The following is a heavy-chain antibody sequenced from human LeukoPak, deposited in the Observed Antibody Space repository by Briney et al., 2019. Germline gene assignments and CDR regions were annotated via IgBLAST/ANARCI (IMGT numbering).Heavy chain of an antibody. Sequence: GGSLRLSCVASGFTFTSYNINWVRQAPGQGLEWVSSINSSSDYRHYADSVKGRFTISRDNTKDSLYLRMNSLRAEETAVYYCGSLPRTAWRDGFAYWGQGTLVTVSS. CDR2: INSSSDYR. CDR1: GFTFTSYN. CDR3: GSLPRTAWRDGFAY. J-gene: IGHJ4*02. D-gene: IGHD5-24*01. V-gene: IGHV3-21*01.